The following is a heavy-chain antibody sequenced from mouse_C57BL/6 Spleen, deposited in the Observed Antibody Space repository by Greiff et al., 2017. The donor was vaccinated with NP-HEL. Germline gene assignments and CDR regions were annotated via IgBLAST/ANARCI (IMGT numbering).Heavy chain of an antibody. CDR2: IYPGDGDT. Sequence: QVQLKQSGPELVKPGASVKISCKASGYAFSSSWMNWVKQRPGKGLEWIGRIYPGDGDTNYNGKFKGKATLTADKSSSTAYMQLSSRTSEDSAVYFYERESAGNNSYYAMDDWGKGTSVTVSS. CDR1: GYAFSSSW. CDR3: ERESAGNNSYYAMDD. J-gene: IGHJ4*01. V-gene: IGHV1-82*01. D-gene: IGHD3-2*02.